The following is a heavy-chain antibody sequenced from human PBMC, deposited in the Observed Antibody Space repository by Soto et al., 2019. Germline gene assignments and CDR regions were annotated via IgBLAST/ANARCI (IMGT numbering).Heavy chain of an antibody. V-gene: IGHV1-8*01. CDR1: GYTFTNYD. D-gene: IGHD7-27*01. CDR2: MNPDSGDT. Sequence: GASVKVSCKASGYTFTNYDINWVRQATGQGPEWMGWMNPDSGDTGYVPNFQGRVFMTRSTSISTAYMELSDLRSEDTAVYYCARSRGGTGVHFDFWGQGTQVTVSS. CDR3: ARSRGGTGVHFDF. J-gene: IGHJ4*02.